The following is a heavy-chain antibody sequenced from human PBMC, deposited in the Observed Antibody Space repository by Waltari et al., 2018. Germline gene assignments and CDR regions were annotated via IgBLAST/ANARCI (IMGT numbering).Heavy chain of an antibody. J-gene: IGHJ4*02. CDR3: AKPLGASDS. Sequence: EVQLLESGGGLVQPGGSLTLSCVGSGFRFNNHAMTWVRQSPIKGLEWNSGIELTGITTYYADSVRGRFTISRDNVKSTLTLQMNNLRADDTAVYYCAKPLGASDSWGRGTLVTVSS. CDR1: GFRFNNHA. CDR2: IELTGITT. V-gene: IGHV3-23*05. D-gene: IGHD3-16*01.